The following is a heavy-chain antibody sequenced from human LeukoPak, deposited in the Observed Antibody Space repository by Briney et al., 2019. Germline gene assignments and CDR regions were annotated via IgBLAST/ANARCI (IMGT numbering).Heavy chain of an antibody. CDR3: AKDPPYYCGGDCYPDY. V-gene: IGHV3-30*18. CDR2: ISYDGSNK. D-gene: IGHD2-21*02. Sequence: TGGSLRLSCAASGFTFSSYSMHWVRQAPGKGLEWVAVISYDGSNKYYADSVKGRFTISRDNSKNTLYLQMNSPRAEDTAVYYCAKDPPYYCGGDCYPDYWGQGTLVTVSS. CDR1: GFTFSSYS. J-gene: IGHJ4*02.